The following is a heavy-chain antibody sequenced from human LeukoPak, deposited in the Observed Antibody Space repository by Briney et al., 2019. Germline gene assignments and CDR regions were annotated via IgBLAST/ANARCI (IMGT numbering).Heavy chain of an antibody. J-gene: IGHJ3*02. CDR2: IWYDGSNK. V-gene: IGHV3-33*01. CDR3: ARARRYYSSGVKDAFDI. CDR1: GFTFSSYG. D-gene: IGHD3-10*01. Sequence: GRSLRLSCAASGFTFSSYGMHWVRQAPGKGLEWVAVIWYDGSNKYYADSVKGRFTISRDNSKNTLYLQMNSLRAEDTAVYYCARARRYYSSGVKDAFDIWGQGTMVTVSS.